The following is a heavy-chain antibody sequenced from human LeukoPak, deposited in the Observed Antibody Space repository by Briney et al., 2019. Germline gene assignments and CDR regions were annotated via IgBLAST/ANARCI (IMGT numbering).Heavy chain of an antibody. J-gene: IGHJ4*02. CDR2: ISVGGDST. CDR3: VTRGTTATKDLEY. Sequence: PGGSLRLSSAGSGLSFSNYVMTWVRQAPGKGLEWVSTISVGGDSTYYADSVKGRFTISRDNSKNTLNLQMNSLRVGDTAVYYCVTRGTTATKDLEYWGQGSLVTVSS. CDR1: GLSFSNYV. D-gene: IGHD1-1*01. V-gene: IGHV3-23*01.